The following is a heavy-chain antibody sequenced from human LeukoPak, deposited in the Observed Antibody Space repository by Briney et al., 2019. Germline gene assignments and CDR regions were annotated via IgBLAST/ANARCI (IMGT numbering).Heavy chain of an antibody. D-gene: IGHD4-23*01. CDR2: ISWNSGSI. V-gene: IGHV3-9*01. CDR1: GFTFDDYA. Sequence: GGSLRLSCTASGFTFDDYAMHWVRQAPGKGLEWVSVISWNSGSIGYADSVKGRFTITRDNAKNSLYLQMNSLRAEDTAVYYCAKDMFLSYGGNSGWYFDYWGQGALVTVSS. J-gene: IGHJ4*02. CDR3: AKDMFLSYGGNSGWYFDY.